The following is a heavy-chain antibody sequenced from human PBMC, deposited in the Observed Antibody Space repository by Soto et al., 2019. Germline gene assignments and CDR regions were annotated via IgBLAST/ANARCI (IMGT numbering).Heavy chain of an antibody. D-gene: IGHD2-2*01. CDR3: VTDQSCTSTACPSSFHY. CDR1: GLSFRTYN. Sequence: DVQLVESGGGLVKPGESLRLSCAASGLSFRTYNMDWVRLARGKGLEWVSFIDSSGSYIYYADSVRGRFTISRDNAKNSLYLQMNNLRAEDTALYYCVTDQSCTSTACPSSFHYWGQGTLVTVSS. CDR2: IDSSGSYI. J-gene: IGHJ4*02. V-gene: IGHV3-21*02.